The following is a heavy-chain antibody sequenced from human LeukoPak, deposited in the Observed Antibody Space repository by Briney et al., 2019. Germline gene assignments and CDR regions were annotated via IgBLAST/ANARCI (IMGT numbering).Heavy chain of an antibody. CDR1: GYTFTGYY. CDR2: INPNSGGT. V-gene: IGHV1-2*02. CDR3: ARDNSVGDVAWWFDP. Sequence: GASVKVSCKASGYTFTGYYMHWVRQAPGQGLEWMGWINPNSGGTNYAQKFQGRVTMTRDTSITTAYMVLSRLRSDDTAVYYCARDNSVGDVAWWFDPWGQGTLVTVSS. D-gene: IGHD1-26*01. J-gene: IGHJ5*02.